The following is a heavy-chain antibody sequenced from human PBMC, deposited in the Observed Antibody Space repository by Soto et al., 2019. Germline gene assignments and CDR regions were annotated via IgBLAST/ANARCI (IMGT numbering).Heavy chain of an antibody. CDR2: ISSSGSYT. CDR1: GFTFSDHY. D-gene: IGHD1-1*01. V-gene: IGHV3-11*06. CDR3: MIRRERISTHFPDP. J-gene: IGHJ5*02. Sequence: PGGSLRLSCAASGFTFSDHYMSWIRQAPGKGLEWVSSISSSGSYTNHADSVKGRFTISRDNAKNSVYLQMNSLRVEDTAVYYCMIRRERISTHFPDPWLHGSLV.